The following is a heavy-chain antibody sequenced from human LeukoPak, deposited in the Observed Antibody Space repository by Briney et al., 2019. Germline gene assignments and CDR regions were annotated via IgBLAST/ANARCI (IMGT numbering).Heavy chain of an antibody. V-gene: IGHV4-61*02. J-gene: IGHJ4*02. CDR1: GASVSSGDYY. CDR2: IYGSVSTQYRPSL. D-gene: IGHD1-1*01. Sequence: SETLSLTCSVSGASVSSGDYYWSWIRQPAGKVLQCIGRIYGSVSTQYRPSLQYNPSLKSRVTISKDSSPNQFSLSLHSVNVAHTAMYYCARDRDGAGMRVSSFQYWGQGIPVTVSS. CDR3: ARDRDGAGMRVSSFQY.